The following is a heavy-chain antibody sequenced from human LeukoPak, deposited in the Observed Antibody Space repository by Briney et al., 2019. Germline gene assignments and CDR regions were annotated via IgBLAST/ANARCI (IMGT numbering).Heavy chain of an antibody. J-gene: IGHJ4*02. CDR1: GFTFSSYA. CDR3: ARVIYSGWEGELSD. Sequence: GGSLRLSCAASGFTFSSYAMSWVRQAPGEGLEWVSVISSTGGSTYYADSVMGRFTISRDNAKNTLYLQMNSLRAEDTAVYYCARVIYSGWEGELSDWGQGTLVTVSS. D-gene: IGHD6-19*01. CDR2: ISSTGGST. V-gene: IGHV3-23*01.